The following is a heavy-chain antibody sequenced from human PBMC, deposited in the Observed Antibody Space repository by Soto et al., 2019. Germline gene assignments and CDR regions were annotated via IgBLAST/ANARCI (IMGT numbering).Heavy chain of an antibody. CDR3: ARDFERSAIGP. V-gene: IGHV4-28*03. Sequence: SETLSLTCAVSGDSISSVNWWSWVRQSPGKGLEWIGYIAYSGDTYYNPSLRSRVTISADTSENKFSLTLKSVTAADTAVYFCARDFERSAIGPWGQGTSVTVSS. CDR1: GDSISSVNW. CDR2: IAYSGDT. D-gene: IGHD3-9*01. J-gene: IGHJ5*02.